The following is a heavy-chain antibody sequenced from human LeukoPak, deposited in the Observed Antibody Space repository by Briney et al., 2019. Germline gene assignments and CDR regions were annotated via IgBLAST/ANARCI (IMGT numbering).Heavy chain of an antibody. J-gene: IGHJ4*02. CDR3: ARDRFEEPSDY. CDR2: INPNSGGA. V-gene: IGHV1-2*02. D-gene: IGHD1-14*01. Sequence: GASVKVSCKASGYTFTCYYMHWVRQAPGQGLEWMGWINPNSGGANYAQKFQGRVTMTRYTSISTAYMELSRLRSDDTAVYYCARDRFEEPSDYWGQGTLVTVSS. CDR1: GYTFTCYY.